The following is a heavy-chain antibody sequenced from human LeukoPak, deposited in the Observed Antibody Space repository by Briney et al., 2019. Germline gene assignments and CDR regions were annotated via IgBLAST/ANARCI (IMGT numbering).Heavy chain of an antibody. CDR3: ARDLRTMVLAAAGTVY. J-gene: IGHJ4*02. D-gene: IGHD6-13*01. V-gene: IGHV3-48*01. Sequence: PGGSLRLSCAASVFTFSSYSMNWVRQAPGKRLEWVSYINSSSSTIYYADSVKGRFTISRDNAKNSLYLQMNSLRAEDTAVYYCARDLRTMVLAAAGTVYWGQGTLVTVSS. CDR2: INSSSSTI. CDR1: VFTFSSYS.